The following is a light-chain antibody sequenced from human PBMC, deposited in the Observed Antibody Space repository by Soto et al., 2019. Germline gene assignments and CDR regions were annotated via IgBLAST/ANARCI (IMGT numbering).Light chain of an antibody. CDR3: QQRKNWPEFT. CDR2: DAS. J-gene: IGKJ3*01. CDR1: QSVSSS. V-gene: IGKV3-11*01. Sequence: EIVLTQSPATLSLSPGERATLSCRASQSVSSSLVWYQQKRGQAPRLLIYDASNRDTGIPARFSGSGSVKDFTLTISSLEPEDFAVYYCQQRKNWPEFTFGPGTKVDIK.